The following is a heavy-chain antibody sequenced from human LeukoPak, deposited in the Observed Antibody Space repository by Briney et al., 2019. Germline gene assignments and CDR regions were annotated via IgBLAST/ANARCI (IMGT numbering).Heavy chain of an antibody. D-gene: IGHD2-21*02. Sequence: PGGSLRLSCAASVFTLSDSYMRCIRQAPGKGLEWVSYISSSSRYIDYADSVKGRFTISRDNPQNSLYLQMKSLRAEDTAVYYCARDPQTETYFDYWGQGTLVSVSS. CDR3: ARDPQTETYFDY. CDR1: VFTLSDSY. J-gene: IGHJ4*02. CDR2: ISSSSRYI. V-gene: IGHV3-11*06.